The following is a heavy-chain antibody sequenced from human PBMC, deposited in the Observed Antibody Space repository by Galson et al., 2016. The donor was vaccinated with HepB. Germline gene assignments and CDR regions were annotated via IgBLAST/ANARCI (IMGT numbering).Heavy chain of an antibody. CDR1: GFTFSSYS. CDR2: ISGNSYYI. V-gene: IGHV3-21*01. CDR3: ARDRDAYDFWSGSRGSKCFDS. J-gene: IGHJ5*01. Sequence: SLRLSCAASGFTFSSYSMNWVRQAPGQGLEWVSSISGNSYYIYYADSVKGRVTISRDNATRSLYLQMNSLRAEDTAVYYCARDRDAYDFWSGSRGSKCFDSWGQGVLVTVSS. D-gene: IGHD3-3*01.